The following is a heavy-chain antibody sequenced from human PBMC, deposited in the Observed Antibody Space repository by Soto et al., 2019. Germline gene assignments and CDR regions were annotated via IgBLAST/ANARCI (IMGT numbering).Heavy chain of an antibody. CDR2: IISIFGTA. D-gene: IGHD2-2*01. Sequence: QVQLVQSGAEVKKPGSSVKVSCKASGGTFSSYAISWVRQAPGQGLEWMGGIISIFGTANYAQKFQGRVTITADESTSTANMELSSLRSEDTAVYYCSRHVPAAGYYYGMDVWGQGTTVTVSS. V-gene: IGHV1-69*12. CDR3: SRHVPAAGYYYGMDV. J-gene: IGHJ6*02. CDR1: GGTFSSYA.